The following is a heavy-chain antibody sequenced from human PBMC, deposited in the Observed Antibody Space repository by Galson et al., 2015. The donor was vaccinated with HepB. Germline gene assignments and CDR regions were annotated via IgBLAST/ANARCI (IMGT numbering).Heavy chain of an antibody. CDR2: ISGNSDYI. CDR3: ARDWGIAVAATWFFDP. J-gene: IGHJ5*02. D-gene: IGHD6-19*01. CDR1: GFVFNNYS. V-gene: IGHV3-21*01. Sequence: SLRLSCAASGFVFNNYSMNWVRQAPGKGLEWVSSISGNSDYIHYADSVKGRFTISRDNAKKSLFLQMNSLRAEDTAMYCCARDWGIAVAATWFFDPWGQGTLVTVSS.